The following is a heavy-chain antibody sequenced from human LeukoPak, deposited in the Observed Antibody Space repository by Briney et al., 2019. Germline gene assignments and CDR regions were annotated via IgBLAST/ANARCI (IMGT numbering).Heavy chain of an antibody. Sequence: KPSETLSLTCTVSGGSTSSYYWSWIRQPPGKGLEWIGYIYYSGSTNYNPSLKSRVTISVDTSKNQFSLKLSSVTAADTAVYYCARDHTGAGSPNWFDPWGQGTLVTVSS. J-gene: IGHJ5*02. V-gene: IGHV4-59*01. CDR3: ARDHTGAGSPNWFDP. D-gene: IGHD5-18*01. CDR1: GGSTSSYY. CDR2: IYYSGST.